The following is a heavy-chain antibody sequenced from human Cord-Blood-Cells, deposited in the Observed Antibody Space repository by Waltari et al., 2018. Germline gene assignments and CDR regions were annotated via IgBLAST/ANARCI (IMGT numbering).Heavy chain of an antibody. D-gene: IGHD2-2*01. CDR2: IYSGGST. CDR3: ARATSVVVPAAFDY. J-gene: IGHJ4*02. CDR1: GFTVSSNY. V-gene: IGHV3-53*01. Sequence: EVQLVESGGGLLQPGGSLRLSCAASGFTVSSNYMSWVRQAPGKGLEWVSVIYSGGSTYYADSVKGRFTISRDNSKNTLYLQMNSLRAEDTAVYYCARATSVVVPAAFDYWGQGTLVTVSS.